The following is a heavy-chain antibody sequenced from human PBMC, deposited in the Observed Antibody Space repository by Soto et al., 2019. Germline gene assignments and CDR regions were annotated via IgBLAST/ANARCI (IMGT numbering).Heavy chain of an antibody. CDR1: GGSISSYY. CDR2: IYYSGST. V-gene: IGHV4-59*01. J-gene: IGHJ4*02. D-gene: IGHD2-2*01. Sequence: QVQLQESGPGLVKPSETLSLTCTVSGGSISSYYWSWIRQPPGKGLEWIGYIYYSGSTNYNPSLKSRVTISVDKSKNQFSLKLSSVPAADTAVYYCARVYCSSTSCYGPLFDYSGQGTLVTVSS. CDR3: ARVYCSSTSCYGPLFDY.